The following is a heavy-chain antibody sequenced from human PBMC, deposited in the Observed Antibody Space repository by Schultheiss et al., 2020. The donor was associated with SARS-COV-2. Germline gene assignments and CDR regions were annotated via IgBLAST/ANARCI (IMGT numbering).Heavy chain of an antibody. D-gene: IGHD2-2*01. J-gene: IGHJ2*01. V-gene: IGHV3-53*01. Sequence: GESLKISCAASGFTVSSNYMSWVRQAPGKGLEWVSVIYSGGSTYYADSVKGRFTISRDNAKNSLYLQMNSLRAEDTAVYYCARAGLMMYQLLLYFDLWGRGTLVTVSS. CDR1: GFTVSSNY. CDR3: ARAGLMMYQLLLYFDL. CDR2: IYSGGST.